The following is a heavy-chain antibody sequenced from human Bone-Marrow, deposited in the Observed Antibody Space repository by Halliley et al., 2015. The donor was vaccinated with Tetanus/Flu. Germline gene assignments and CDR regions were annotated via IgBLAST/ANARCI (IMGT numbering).Heavy chain of an antibody. CDR3: ARGMCNATVCRGLTLFDF. J-gene: IGHJ4*02. Sequence: GLVKPSETLSVTCTVSGDSMGTYFRNWIRQSPGKGLEWIGYIQTSGYASYNPSLRSRVAMSVDTSKSQISLRQTSMTSADTAVYFCARGMCNATVCRGLTLFDFWGRGTLVTVSS. V-gene: IGHV4-59*01. CDR1: GDSMGTYF. D-gene: IGHD2-15*01. CDR2: IQTSGYA.